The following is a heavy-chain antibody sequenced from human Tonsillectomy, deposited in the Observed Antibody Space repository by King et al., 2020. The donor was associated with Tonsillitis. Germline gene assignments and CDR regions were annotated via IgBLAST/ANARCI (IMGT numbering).Heavy chain of an antibody. J-gene: IGHJ4*02. D-gene: IGHD3-22*01. V-gene: IGHV5-10-1*03. CDR1: GYSFTSYW. CDR2: IDPSDSYT. CDR3: ARLELGYYDSSGYYKNYFDY. Sequence: QLVQSGAEVKKPGESLRISCKGSGYSFTSYWISWVRQMPGKGLEWMGRIDPSDSYTNYSPSFQGHVTISADKSISTAYLQWNSLKASDTAMYYCARLELGYYDSSGYYKNYFDYWGQGTLVTVSS.